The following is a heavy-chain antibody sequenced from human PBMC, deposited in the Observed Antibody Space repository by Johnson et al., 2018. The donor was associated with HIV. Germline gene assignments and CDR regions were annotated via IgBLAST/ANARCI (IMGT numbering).Heavy chain of an antibody. CDR2: ISRSGRTI. CDR1: GFTFSDYY. V-gene: IGHV3-11*04. D-gene: IGHD6-19*01. CDR3: AGRSSAWYEDAFDI. Sequence: QVQLVESGGGLVQPGGSLRLSCAASGFTFSDYYMNWIRQAPGKGLEWVSYISRSGRTIYYADSVKGRFTISRDNSKNKLYLQMNSLRAEDTAIYYCAGRSSAWYEDAFDIWGQGTMVTVSS. J-gene: IGHJ3*02.